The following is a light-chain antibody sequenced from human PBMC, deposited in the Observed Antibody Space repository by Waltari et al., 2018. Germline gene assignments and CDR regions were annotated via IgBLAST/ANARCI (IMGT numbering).Light chain of an antibody. Sequence: DSQMTQSPSSLSASVGDRVTITCRASQSISSNLNWYQQKPGKAPKILIYAASSLQSGVPSRFSGSGYGTDFTLTISSLQPEDFATYDCQQSYSTPPTTFGQGTRLEIK. J-gene: IGKJ5*01. V-gene: IGKV1-39*01. CDR2: AAS. CDR1: QSISSN. CDR3: QQSYSTPPTT.